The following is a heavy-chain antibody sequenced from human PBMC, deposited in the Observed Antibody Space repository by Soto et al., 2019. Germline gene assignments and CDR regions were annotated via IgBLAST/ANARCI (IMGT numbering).Heavy chain of an antibody. J-gene: IGHJ3*02. CDR2: IIPIFGTA. Sequence: QVQLVQSGAEVKKPGSSVKVSCKASGGTFSSYAISWVRQAPGQGLEWMGGIIPIFGTANYAQKFQGRVTITANESTSTAYMELSSLRSKDTAVYYCAREGSGSYYEMPDAFDIWGQGTMVTVSS. CDR3: AREGSGSYYEMPDAFDI. CDR1: GGTFSSYA. V-gene: IGHV1-69*01. D-gene: IGHD1-26*01.